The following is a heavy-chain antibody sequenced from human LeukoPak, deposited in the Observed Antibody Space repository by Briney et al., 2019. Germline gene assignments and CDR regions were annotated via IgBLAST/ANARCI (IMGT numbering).Heavy chain of an antibody. CDR3: AKSRIVVVPAATPPADY. V-gene: IGHV3-23*01. CDR1: GFTFSSYA. J-gene: IGHJ4*02. Sequence: GGSLRLSCAASGFTFSSYAMSWVRQAPGKGLEWVSAISGSGGSTYYADSVKGRFTISRDNSKNTLYLQMNSLRAEDTAVYYCAKSRIVVVPAATPPADYWGQGTLVTVSS. D-gene: IGHD2-2*01. CDR2: ISGSGGST.